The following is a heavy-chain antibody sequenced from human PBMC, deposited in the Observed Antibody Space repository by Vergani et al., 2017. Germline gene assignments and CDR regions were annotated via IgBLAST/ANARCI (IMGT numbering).Heavy chain of an antibody. V-gene: IGHV3-7*01. J-gene: IGHJ6*03. Sequence: EVQLVESGGGLVQPGGSLRLSCAASGFTFSSYWMSWVRQAPGKGLEWVANIKQDGSEKYYVDSVKGRFTISSDNAKNSLYLQMNSLRAEDTAVYYCASRYSYGLYYYYYYMDVWGKGTTVTVSS. CDR1: GFTFSSYW. CDR2: IKQDGSEK. D-gene: IGHD5-18*01. CDR3: ASRYSYGLYYYYYYMDV.